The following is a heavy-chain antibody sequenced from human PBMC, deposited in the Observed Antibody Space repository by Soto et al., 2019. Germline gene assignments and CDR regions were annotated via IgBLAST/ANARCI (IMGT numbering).Heavy chain of an antibody. D-gene: IGHD5-18*01. CDR2: ISGSGGST. J-gene: IGHJ6*02. Sequence: LRLSCAASGFTCSSYAMSWVRQAPGKGLEWVSAISGSGGSTYYADSVKGRFTISRDNSKNTLYLQMNSLRAEDTAVYYCAKLYVNTAMVTTSDGYYYYGMDVWGQGTTVTVSS. CDR3: AKLYVNTAMVTTSDGYYYYGMDV. CDR1: GFTCSSYA. V-gene: IGHV3-23*01.